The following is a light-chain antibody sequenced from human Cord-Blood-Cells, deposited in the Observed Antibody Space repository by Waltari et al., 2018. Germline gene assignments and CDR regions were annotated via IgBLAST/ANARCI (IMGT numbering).Light chain of an antibody. Sequence: QSALTQPASVSGSPGKSITISCTGTSSDVGSYNLVSWYQQHPGKAPKLMIYEGNKRPSGVSNRFSGSKSGNTASLTISGLQAEDEADYYCCSYAGSSFYVFGTGTKVTVL. V-gene: IGLV2-23*01. CDR3: CSYAGSSFYV. CDR1: SSDVGSYNL. CDR2: EGN. J-gene: IGLJ1*01.